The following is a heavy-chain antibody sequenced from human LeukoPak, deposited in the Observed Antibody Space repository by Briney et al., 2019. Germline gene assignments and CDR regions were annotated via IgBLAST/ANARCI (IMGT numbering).Heavy chain of an antibody. V-gene: IGHV1-69*13. J-gene: IGHJ2*01. CDR3: ARADPGDFKVVGWYFDL. Sequence: LVKVSCKASGGTFSSYAISGVRQAPGQGLEWMRGIIPIFGTANYAQKFQGRVTITADEAKSTAYMELSSMRSEDKAVYYCARADPGDFKVVGWYFDLWGRGTLVTVSS. D-gene: IGHD4-17*01. CDR2: IIPIFGTA. CDR1: GGTFSSYA.